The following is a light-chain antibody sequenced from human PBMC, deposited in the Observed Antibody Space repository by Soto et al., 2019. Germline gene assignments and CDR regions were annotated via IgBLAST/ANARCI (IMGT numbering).Light chain of an antibody. CDR2: KAS. CDR3: QQYISYPLT. J-gene: IGKJ4*01. CDR1: QSLSSW. Sequence: DIQMTQSPATLSASVGDRVTITCRASQSLSSWLVWYQQKPGKVPKLLIYKASILQSGVPSRFSGSESGTEFTLTISSLQPDDFATYYCQQYISYPLTCGGGTKVEIK. V-gene: IGKV1-5*03.